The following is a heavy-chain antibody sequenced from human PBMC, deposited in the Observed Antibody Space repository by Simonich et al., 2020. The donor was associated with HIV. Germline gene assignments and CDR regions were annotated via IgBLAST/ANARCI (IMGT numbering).Heavy chain of an antibody. D-gene: IGHD6-19*01. CDR2: INPSGGST. J-gene: IGHJ4*02. CDR1: GYTLTELS. V-gene: IGHV1-46*01. CDR3: AVAVAGALGY. Sequence: QVQLVQSGAEVKKPGASVKVSCKVSGYTLTELSMHWVRQAPGKGLEWMGIINPSGGSTSYAQKFQGRVTMTRDTSTSTVYMELSSLRSEDTAVYYCAVAVAGALGYWGQGTLVTVSS.